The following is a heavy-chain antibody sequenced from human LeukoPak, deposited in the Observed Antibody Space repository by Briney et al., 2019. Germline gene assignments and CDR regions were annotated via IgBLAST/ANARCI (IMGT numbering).Heavy chain of an antibody. J-gene: IGHJ5*02. D-gene: IGHD3-3*01. Sequence: ASVKVSCKASGGTFSSYAISWVRQAPGQGLEWMGGIIPIFGTANYAQKFQGRVTITADESTSTAYMELSSLRSEDTAVYYCARVTVTIFGVFNWFDPWGQGALVTVSS. CDR2: IIPIFGTA. V-gene: IGHV1-69*13. CDR1: GGTFSSYA. CDR3: ARVTVTIFGVFNWFDP.